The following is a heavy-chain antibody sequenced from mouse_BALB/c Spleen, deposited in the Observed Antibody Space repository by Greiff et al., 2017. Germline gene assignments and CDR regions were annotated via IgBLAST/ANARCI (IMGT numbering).Heavy chain of an antibody. D-gene: IGHD2-3*01. CDR3: ARGSGYYYYAMDY. J-gene: IGHJ4*01. Sequence: EVMLVESGGGLVKPGGSLKLSCAASGFTFSSYAMSWVRQTPEKRLEWVASISSGGSTYYPDSVKGRFTISRDNARNILYLQMSSLRSEDTAMYYCARGSGYYYYAMDYWGQGTSVTVSS. CDR2: ISSGGST. CDR1: GFTFSSYA. V-gene: IGHV5-6-5*01.